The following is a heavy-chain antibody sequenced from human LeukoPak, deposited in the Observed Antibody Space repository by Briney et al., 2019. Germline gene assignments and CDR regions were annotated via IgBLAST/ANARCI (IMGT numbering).Heavy chain of an antibody. CDR2: INPNSGGT. Sequence: ASVKVSCKASGYTFTGYYMHWVRQAPGQGLEWMGWINPNSGGTNYAQKFQGRVTMTRDTSISTAYMELSRLRSDDTAVYYCARGAPMYYYDSSGYPFDYWGQGTLVTVSS. CDR1: GYTFTGYY. CDR3: ARGAPMYYYDSSGYPFDY. D-gene: IGHD3-22*01. J-gene: IGHJ4*02. V-gene: IGHV1-2*02.